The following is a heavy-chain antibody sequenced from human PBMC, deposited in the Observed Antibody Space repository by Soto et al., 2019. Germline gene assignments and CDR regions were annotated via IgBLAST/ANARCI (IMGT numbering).Heavy chain of an antibody. CDR3: ARASFGYYGSGSYGLYDY. CDR2: MNPNSGNT. Sequence: QVQLVQSGAEVKKPGASVKVSCKASGYTFTSYDINWVRQATGQGLEWMGWMNPNSGNTGYAQKFQGRVTMTRNTSISTAYRGLSSLRSEDTAVYYCARASFGYYGSGSYGLYDYWGQGTLVTVSS. V-gene: IGHV1-8*01. J-gene: IGHJ4*02. CDR1: GYTFTSYD. D-gene: IGHD3-10*01.